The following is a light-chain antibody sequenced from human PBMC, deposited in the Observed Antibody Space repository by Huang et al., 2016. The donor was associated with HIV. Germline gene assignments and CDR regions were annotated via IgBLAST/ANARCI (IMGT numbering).Light chain of an antibody. CDR1: HSLEHSDGNVY. Sequence: EVVMTQSPPSLPVTLGQPASMSCRSSHSLEHSDGNVYLNWFNQRPGQPPRRLLYKVSQRDSGVPDRFFGGGSGTEFSLTISRVEAEDVGFYYCMQGTHWPPVTFGQGTRLEIK. V-gene: IGKV2-30*02. CDR3: MQGTHWPPVT. CDR2: KVS. J-gene: IGKJ5*01.